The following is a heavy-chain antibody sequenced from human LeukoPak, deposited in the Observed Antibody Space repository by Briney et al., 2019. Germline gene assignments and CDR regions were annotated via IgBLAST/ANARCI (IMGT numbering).Heavy chain of an antibody. CDR2: SNPSGGST. J-gene: IGHJ6*02. D-gene: IGHD2-8*01. Sequence: ASVKVSCKASGYNFISYDMHWERQAPGQGLEWMGISNPSGGSTSYAQKFQDRVTMTRDTSTSTVYMELSSLKSEDTAVYYCAREDVVLVDAVRYYYYGMDVWGQGTTVTVSS. CDR3: AREDVVLVDAVRYYYYGMDV. V-gene: IGHV1-46*01. CDR1: GYNFISYD.